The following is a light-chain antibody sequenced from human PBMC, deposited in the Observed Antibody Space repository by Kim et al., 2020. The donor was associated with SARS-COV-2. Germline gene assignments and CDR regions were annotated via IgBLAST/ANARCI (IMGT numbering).Light chain of an antibody. J-gene: IGKJ2*01. CDR2: GAS. V-gene: IGKV3-15*01. Sequence: SGSPEVRATRSCRASQCVDINLAWYQQKPGQAPRLLMYGASTRATDIPARFGGSGSGTEFTLTISSLQSEDFAIYYCQQYDNWPNTFGQGTKLEI. CDR3: QQYDNWPNT. CDR1: QCVDIN.